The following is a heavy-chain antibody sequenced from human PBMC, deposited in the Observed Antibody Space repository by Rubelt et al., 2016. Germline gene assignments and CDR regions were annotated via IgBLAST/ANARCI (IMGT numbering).Heavy chain of an antibody. CDR3: ASRGYDILTGLGD. V-gene: IGHV1-69*02. Sequence: GRIIPILGIANYAQKFQGRVTITADKSTSTAYMELSSLRSEDTAVYYCASRGYDILTGLGDWGQGTLVTVSS. J-gene: IGHJ4*02. D-gene: IGHD3-9*01. CDR2: IIPILGIA.